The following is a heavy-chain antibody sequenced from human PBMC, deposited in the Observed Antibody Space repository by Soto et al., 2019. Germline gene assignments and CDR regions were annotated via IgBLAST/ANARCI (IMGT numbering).Heavy chain of an antibody. CDR1: GYTFTTYV. V-gene: IGHV1-3*01. CDR3: ARVGHYYYGLDV. CDR2: INAGNDNT. J-gene: IGHJ6*02. Sequence: ASVKVSFKASGYTFTTYVMHWVRQAPGQRLEWMGWINAGNDNTKYSQKFQGRVTITRDTSASTVYMELSSLSSEDTAVYYCARVGHYYYGLDVWGQGTTVTVSS. D-gene: IGHD3-10*01.